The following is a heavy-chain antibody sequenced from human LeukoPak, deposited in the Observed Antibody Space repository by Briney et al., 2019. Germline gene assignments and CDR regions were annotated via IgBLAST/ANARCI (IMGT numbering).Heavy chain of an antibody. Sequence: PGGSLRLSCAASGFTFSSYGMHWVRQAPGKGLEWVAVISYDGSNKYYADSVQGRFTISRDNSKNTLYLQMNSLRAEDTAVYYCARDREGSGYDHDYWGQGTLVTVSS. CDR3: ARDREGSGYDHDY. CDR2: ISYDGSNK. J-gene: IGHJ4*02. V-gene: IGHV3-30*03. D-gene: IGHD5-12*01. CDR1: GFTFSSYG.